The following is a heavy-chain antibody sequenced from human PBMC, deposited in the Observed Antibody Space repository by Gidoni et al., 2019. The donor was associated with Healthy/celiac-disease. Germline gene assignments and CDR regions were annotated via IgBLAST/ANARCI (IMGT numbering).Heavy chain of an antibody. D-gene: IGHD2-2*01. V-gene: IGHV4-34*01. J-gene: IGHJ4*02. Sequence: QVQLQQWGAGLLKPSETLSLNCAVYGGSFRGYYWSWIRQPPGKGLEWIGEINHSGSTNYNPSLKSRVTISVDTSKNQFSLKLSSVTAADTAVYYCARNRDCSSTSCPTDYWGQGTLVTVSS. CDR1: GGSFRGYY. CDR2: INHSGST. CDR3: ARNRDCSSTSCPTDY.